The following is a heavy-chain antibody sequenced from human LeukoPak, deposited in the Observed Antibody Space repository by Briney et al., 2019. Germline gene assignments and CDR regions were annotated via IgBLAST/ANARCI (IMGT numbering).Heavy chain of an antibody. CDR1: GFTFSSYA. V-gene: IGHV3-23*01. CDR2: LRGSGDTT. D-gene: IGHD2-21*02. J-gene: IGHJ3*02. CDR3: AKQRATAYDAFDI. Sequence: GGSLRLSCAASGFTFSSYAMSWVRQAPGKGLEWVSALRGSGDTTYNADSVKGRFTISRDNSKNTLYLQMNSLRAEDTALYYCAKQRATAYDAFDIWGQGTMVTVSS.